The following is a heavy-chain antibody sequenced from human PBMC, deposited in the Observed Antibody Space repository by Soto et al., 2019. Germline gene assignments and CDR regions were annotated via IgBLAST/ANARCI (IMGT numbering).Heavy chain of an antibody. D-gene: IGHD2-15*01. V-gene: IGHV3-15*01. CDR1: GFTFSNSW. CDR3: TTEPKGLRPGY. J-gene: IGHJ4*02. CDR2: IKSKTDGGTT. Sequence: GGSLRLSCAASGFTFSNSWMSWVRQAPGKGLEWVGRIKSKTDGGTTDYAAPVKGRFTISRDDSKNTLYLQMNSLTTEDTAVHYCTTEPKGLRPGYWGQGTLVTVSS.